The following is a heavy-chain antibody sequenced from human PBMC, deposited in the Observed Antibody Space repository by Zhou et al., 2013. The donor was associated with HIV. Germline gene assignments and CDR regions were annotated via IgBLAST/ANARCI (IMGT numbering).Heavy chain of an antibody. CDR3: AGQQYYYDSSGYHGGAFDI. Sequence: QVQLVQSGAEVKKPGSSVKVSCKASGGTFSSYAISWVRQAPGQGLEWMGRIIPIFGTANYAQKFQGRVTITADESTSTAYMELSSLRSEDTAVYYCAGQQYYYDSSGYHGGAFDIWGQGTMVTVSS. D-gene: IGHD3-22*01. V-gene: IGHV1-69*13. CDR2: IIPIFGTA. J-gene: IGHJ3*02. CDR1: GGTFSSYA.